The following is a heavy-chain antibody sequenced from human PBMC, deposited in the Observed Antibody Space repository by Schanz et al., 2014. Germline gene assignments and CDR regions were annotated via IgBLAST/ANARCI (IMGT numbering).Heavy chain of an antibody. D-gene: IGHD3-10*01. CDR1: GFTFSTYS. J-gene: IGHJ4*02. Sequence: EVQLVESGGGLVKPWGSLRLSCAASGFTFSTYSLNWVRQAPGKGLEWVSSISSSSSYIYYADSVKGRFTISRDNAKNSLYLQMNSLRAEDTAVYYCARALDFYGSGRSNDYWGQGTLVTVSS. CDR2: ISSSSSYI. CDR3: ARALDFYGSGRSNDY. V-gene: IGHV3-21*01.